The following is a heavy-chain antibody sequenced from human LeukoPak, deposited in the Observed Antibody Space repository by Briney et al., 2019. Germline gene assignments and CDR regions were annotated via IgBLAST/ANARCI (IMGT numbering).Heavy chain of an antibody. J-gene: IGHJ4*02. CDR2: ISRSGTTI. Sequence: GRSLRLSCAASGFTFDDYAMHWVRQAPGKGLEWVSYISRSGTTIYYADSVKGRFTISRDNSKNTLYLQMNSLRAEDTAVYYCARGPSGYHNTGGQGTPVTVSS. D-gene: IGHD5-12*01. V-gene: IGHV3-48*01. CDR3: ARGPSGYHNT. CDR1: GFTFDDYA.